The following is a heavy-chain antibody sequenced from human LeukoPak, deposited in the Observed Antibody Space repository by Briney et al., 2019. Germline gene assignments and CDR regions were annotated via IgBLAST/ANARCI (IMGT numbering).Heavy chain of an antibody. CDR1: GFTFSTYA. Sequence: GGSLRLSCAASGFTFSTYAMSWVRQAPGKGLEWVSSISGNGDSTYYADSVKGRFTISRDNSKNTLYLQMSSLRSEDTAVYYCARSLTANYGEYFQHWGQGTLVAVSS. J-gene: IGHJ1*01. D-gene: IGHD2-21*02. CDR3: ARSLTANYGEYFQH. CDR2: ISGNGDST. V-gene: IGHV3-23*01.